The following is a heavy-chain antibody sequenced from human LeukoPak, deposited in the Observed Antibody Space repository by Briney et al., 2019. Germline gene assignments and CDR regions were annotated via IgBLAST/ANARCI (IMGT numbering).Heavy chain of an antibody. V-gene: IGHV3-66*01. CDR3: ARDLVVAGTYGFGN. Sequence: GGSLRLSCAASGFSVSSDYMSWVRQAPGKGLEWVSSIYSGGTTLYADSVKDRFTISRDNSENTLHLQMTSLRVEDAAMYYCARDLVVAGTYGFGNWGQGTLVTVSS. D-gene: IGHD2-15*01. CDR1: GFSVSSDY. CDR2: IYSGGTT. J-gene: IGHJ4*02.